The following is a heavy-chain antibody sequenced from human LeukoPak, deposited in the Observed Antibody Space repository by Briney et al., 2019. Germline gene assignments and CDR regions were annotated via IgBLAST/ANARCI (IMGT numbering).Heavy chain of an antibody. CDR3: AKDGRDYNNAFDI. V-gene: IGHV3-23*01. D-gene: IGHD4-11*01. J-gene: IGHJ3*02. CDR1: GFTFSSYA. CDR2: ISGSGGST. Sequence: GGSLRLSCAASGFTFSSYAMSWVRQAPGKGLEWVSAISGSGGSTYYADSVKGRFTISRDNSKNTLHLQMNSLRAEDTAVYYCAKDGRDYNNAFDIWGQGTMVTVSS.